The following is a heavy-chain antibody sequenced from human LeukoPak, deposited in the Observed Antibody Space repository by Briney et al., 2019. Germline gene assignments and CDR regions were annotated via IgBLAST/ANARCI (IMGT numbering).Heavy chain of an antibody. CDR2: ISYDGSNK. D-gene: IGHD6-13*01. CDR1: GFTFSSYG. Sequence: GGSLRLSCAASGFTFSSYGMHWVRQAPGKGLEWVAVISYDGSNKYYADSVKGRFTISRDNSKNTLYLQMNSLRAEDTAVYYCAKDGDSWYLRSTLFDYWGQGTLVTVSS. V-gene: IGHV3-30*18. J-gene: IGHJ4*02. CDR3: AKDGDSWYLRSTLFDY.